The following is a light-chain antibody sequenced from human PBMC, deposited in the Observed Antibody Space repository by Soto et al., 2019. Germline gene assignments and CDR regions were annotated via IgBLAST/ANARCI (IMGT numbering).Light chain of an antibody. Sequence: EIVLTQSPATLSLSPGERATRSCRASQSLSTYLAWYQQKPGQAPRLLIYDASNRATGIPARFSGRGSGTDFTLTISTLQPEDFALYYYQQRINWPITFGHRTRLEI. V-gene: IGKV3-11*01. J-gene: IGKJ5*01. CDR3: QQRINWPIT. CDR1: QSLSTY. CDR2: DAS.